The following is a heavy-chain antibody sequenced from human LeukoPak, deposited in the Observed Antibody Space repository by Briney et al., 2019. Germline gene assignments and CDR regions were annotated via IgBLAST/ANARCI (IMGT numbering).Heavy chain of an antibody. V-gene: IGHV3-23*01. Sequence: GGSLRPSCAASGFTFSSYAMSWVRQAPGKGLEWVSAISGSGGSTYYADSVKGRFTISRDNSKNTLYLQMNSLRAEDTAVYYCAMGSSGYYNLYFDYWGQGTLVTVSS. J-gene: IGHJ4*02. CDR2: ISGSGGST. CDR1: GFTFSSYA. CDR3: AMGSSGYYNLYFDY. D-gene: IGHD3-22*01.